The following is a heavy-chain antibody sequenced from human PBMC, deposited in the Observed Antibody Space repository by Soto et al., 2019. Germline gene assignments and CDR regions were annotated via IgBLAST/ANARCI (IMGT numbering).Heavy chain of an antibody. Sequence: ASVKVSCKASGYTFTGYYMHWVRQAPGQGLEWMAWINPNSGGTNYAQKFQGWVTMTRDTSISTAYMELSRLRSEDTAVYYCAREDIVGSRCFDYCPQPTLDTV. V-gene: IGHV1-2*04. CDR1: GYTFTGYY. D-gene: IGHD5-12*01. J-gene: IGHJ4*02. CDR2: INPNSGGT. CDR3: AREDIVGSRCFDY.